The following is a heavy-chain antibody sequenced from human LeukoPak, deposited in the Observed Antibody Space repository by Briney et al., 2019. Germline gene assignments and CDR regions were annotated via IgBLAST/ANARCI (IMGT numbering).Heavy chain of an antibody. V-gene: IGHV3-9*01. CDR1: GFTFDDYA. CDR3: AKGNNYGQSNPHDY. J-gene: IGHJ4*02. D-gene: IGHD3-16*01. CDR2: ISWNSGSI. Sequence: GRSLRLSCAASGFTFDDYAMHWVRQAPGKGLEWVSGISWNSGSIGYADSVKGRSTISRDNTKNSLYLQMNSLRAEDTALYYCAKGNNYGQSNPHDYWGQGTLVTVSS.